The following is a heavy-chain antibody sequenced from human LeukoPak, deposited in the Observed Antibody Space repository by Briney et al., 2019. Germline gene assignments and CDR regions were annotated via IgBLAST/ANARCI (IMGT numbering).Heavy chain of an antibody. J-gene: IGHJ5*02. V-gene: IGHV4-4*08. CDR3: AMNNDCGRGYYIS. Sequence: PSGTLSLTCAVSGGSISTYYWNWIRQPPGKGLEWVGSIYDSGNSSYNSSLKSRVAISIDTSKNQLFLQMISVTAADTAVYYCAMNNDCGRGYYISWGQGTLVSLSS. D-gene: IGHD3-3*01. CDR2: IYDSGNS. CDR1: GGSISTYY.